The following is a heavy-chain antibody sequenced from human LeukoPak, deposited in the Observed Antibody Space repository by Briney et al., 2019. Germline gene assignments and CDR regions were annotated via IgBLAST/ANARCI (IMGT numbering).Heavy chain of an antibody. CDR1: GFTFTSYT. CDR2: INAGNGNT. CDR3: ARGTGYSYGLDDAFDI. J-gene: IGHJ3*02. V-gene: IGHV1-3*01. Sequence: PGRSLRLSCAASGFTFTSYTMHWVRQAPGQRLEWMGWINAGNGNTKYSQKFQGRVTITRDTSASTAYMELSSLRSEDTAVYYCARGTGYSYGLDDAFDIWGQGTMVTVSS. D-gene: IGHD5-18*01.